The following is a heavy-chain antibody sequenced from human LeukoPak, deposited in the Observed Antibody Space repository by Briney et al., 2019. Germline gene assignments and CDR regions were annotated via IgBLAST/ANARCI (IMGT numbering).Heavy chain of an antibody. J-gene: IGHJ4*02. Sequence: SGPALVKPAQTLTLTCTFSGFSLSTSGMRVSWIRQPPGKALEWLARIDWDDDKFYSTSLKTRLTISKDTSKNQVVLTMTNMDPVDTATYYCARIRIAAAGTLDYWGQGTLVTVSS. D-gene: IGHD6-13*01. CDR1: GFSLSTSGMR. V-gene: IGHV2-70*04. CDR3: ARIRIAAAGTLDY. CDR2: IDWDDDK.